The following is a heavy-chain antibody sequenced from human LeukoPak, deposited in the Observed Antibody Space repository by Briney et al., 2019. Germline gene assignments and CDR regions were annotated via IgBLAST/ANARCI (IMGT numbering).Heavy chain of an antibody. J-gene: IGHJ4*02. CDR2: ISYDGSNK. CDR3: ARAGDIVVVPAAMDY. D-gene: IGHD2-2*01. CDR1: GFTFSSYA. Sequence: PGGFLRLSCAASGFTFSSYAMHWVRQAPGKGLEWVAVISYDGSNKYYADSVKGRFTISRDNSKNTLYLQMNSLRAEDTAVYYCARAGDIVVVPAAMDYWGQGTLVTVSS. V-gene: IGHV3-30-3*01.